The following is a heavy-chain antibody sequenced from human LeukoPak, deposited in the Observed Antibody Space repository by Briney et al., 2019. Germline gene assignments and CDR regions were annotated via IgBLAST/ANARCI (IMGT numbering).Heavy chain of an antibody. CDR3: ARSPKGVVVPAAMAYFQH. D-gene: IGHD2-2*01. CDR2: ISAYNGNT. Sequence: ASVKVSCKASGYTFTSYGISWVRQAPGQGLEWMGWISAYNGNTNYAQKLQGRVTMTTDTSTSTAYMELRSLRSDDTAVYYCARSPKGVVVPAAMAYFQHWGQAPWSPSPQ. V-gene: IGHV1-18*01. CDR1: GYTFTSYG. J-gene: IGHJ1*01.